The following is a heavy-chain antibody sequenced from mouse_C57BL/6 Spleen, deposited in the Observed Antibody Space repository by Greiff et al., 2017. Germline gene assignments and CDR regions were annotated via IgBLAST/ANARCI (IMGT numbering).Heavy chain of an antibody. CDR3: ARDGDYDGWYFDV. D-gene: IGHD2-4*01. Sequence: DVQLVESEGGLVQPGSSMKLSCTASGFTFSDYYMAWVRQVPEKGLEWVANINYDGSSTYYLDSLKSRFIISRDNAKNILYLQMSSLKSEDTATYYCARDGDYDGWYFDVWGTGTTVTVSS. CDR1: GFTFSDYY. CDR2: INYDGSST. V-gene: IGHV5-16*01. J-gene: IGHJ1*03.